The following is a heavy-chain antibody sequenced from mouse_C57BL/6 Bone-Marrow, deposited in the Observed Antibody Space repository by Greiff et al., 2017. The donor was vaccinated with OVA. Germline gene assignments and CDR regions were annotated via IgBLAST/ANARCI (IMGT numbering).Heavy chain of an antibody. V-gene: IGHV2-9-1*01. CDR3: ARKPPDGYRYFDV. CDR2: IWTGGGT. D-gene: IGHD2-3*01. CDR1: GFSLTSYA. J-gene: IGHJ1*03. Sequence: VMLVESGPGLVAPSQCLSITCTVSGFSLTSYAISWVRQPPGKGLEWLGVIWTGGGTNYNSALISRLSISKDNSKSQVFLKMNSLPTDDTARYYCARKPPDGYRYFDVWGTGTTVTVSS.